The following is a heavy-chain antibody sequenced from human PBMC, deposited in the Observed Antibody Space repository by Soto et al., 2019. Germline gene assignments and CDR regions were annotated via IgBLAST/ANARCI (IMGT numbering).Heavy chain of an antibody. CDR3: ARDRDDDGSGNYYNRLHF. Sequence: VQLVQSGAEVKKPGSSVKVSCKASGGIFSTYAISWLLQAPGQGLEWMGGIIPLFGTPNYAQRFQGRVTISAEESTSTAYMELSRLRSEDTAGYYCARDRDDDGSGNYYNRLHFWGQGILVTFSS. J-gene: IGHJ4*02. D-gene: IGHD3-10*01. CDR2: IIPLFGTP. V-gene: IGHV1-69*01. CDR1: GGIFSTYA.